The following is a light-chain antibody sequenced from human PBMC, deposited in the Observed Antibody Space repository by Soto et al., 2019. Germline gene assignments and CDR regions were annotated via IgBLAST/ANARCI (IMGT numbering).Light chain of an antibody. J-gene: IGLJ3*02. CDR3: TACTCCSAWG. CDR2: EVS. Sequence: SVLTDPPSTYGSLAQSVTLPCTGTSIDVGGYNFVSWYQQYPGKAPKLKIYEVSNRPSGVSNRFSGSKSGYTASLTISELQAEDEADYYCTACTCCSAWGVGGGTK. V-gene: IGLV2-14*01. CDR1: SIDVGGYNF.